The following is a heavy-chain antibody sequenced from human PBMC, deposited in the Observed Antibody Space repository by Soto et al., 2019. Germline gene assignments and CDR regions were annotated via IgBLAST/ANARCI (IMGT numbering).Heavy chain of an antibody. D-gene: IGHD2-2*01. CDR1: GGSISSGDYY. V-gene: IGHV4-30-4*01. J-gene: IGHJ6*02. Sequence: KPSETLSLTCTVSGGSISSGDYYWSWIRQPPGKGLEWIGYIYYSGSTYYNPSLKSRVTISVDTSKNQFSLKLSSVTAADTAVYYCARNIVVVPAARNTYFIGYYYYGMDVWGQGTTVTVSS. CDR2: IYYSGST. CDR3: ARNIVVVPAARNTYFIGYYYYGMDV.